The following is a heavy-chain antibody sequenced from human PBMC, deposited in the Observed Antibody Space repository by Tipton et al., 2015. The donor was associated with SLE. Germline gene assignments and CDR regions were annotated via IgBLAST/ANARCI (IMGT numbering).Heavy chain of an antibody. CDR3: ARHSGVAAAPTNYYGMDV. CDR2: IYYSGGT. D-gene: IGHD6-13*01. J-gene: IGHJ6*02. CDR1: GGSIKNHY. V-gene: IGHV4-59*11. Sequence: TLSLTCIVSGGSIKNHYWSWIRQAPGMGLEWIGYIYYSGGTNYNPSLKSRVTMSGDTSKNQFSLKLTSLTAADTALYYCARHSGVAAAPTNYYGMDVWGQGTTVTVSS.